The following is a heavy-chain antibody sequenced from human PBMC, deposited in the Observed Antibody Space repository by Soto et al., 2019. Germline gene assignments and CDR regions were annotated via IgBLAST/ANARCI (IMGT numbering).Heavy chain of an antibody. V-gene: IGHV3-23*01. Sequence: PGGSLRLSCTTSTLRLSDHTMSWVRQAPGKGLEWVSDINNSGHYTYYADSVKGRFTISRDNSKNTLFLQMNNLRVEDTAMYYCARRPDAFDIWGQGTMVTVSS. CDR1: TLRLSDHT. CDR2: INNSGHYT. J-gene: IGHJ3*02. CDR3: ARRPDAFDI.